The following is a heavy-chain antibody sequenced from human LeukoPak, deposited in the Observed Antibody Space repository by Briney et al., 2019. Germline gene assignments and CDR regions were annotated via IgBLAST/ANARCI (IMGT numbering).Heavy chain of an antibody. V-gene: IGHV3-21*01. CDR3: AKDIGEYYYGSGSVY. CDR1: GFTFSDYS. CDR2: ISGSGSYI. J-gene: IGHJ4*02. D-gene: IGHD3-10*01. Sequence: GGSLRLSCAASGFTFSDYSMNWVRQTPRKGLEWVSCISGSGSYIYYADSVKGRFTISRDNSKNTLYLQMNSPRAEDTAVYYCAKDIGEYYYGSGSVYWGQGTPVTVSS.